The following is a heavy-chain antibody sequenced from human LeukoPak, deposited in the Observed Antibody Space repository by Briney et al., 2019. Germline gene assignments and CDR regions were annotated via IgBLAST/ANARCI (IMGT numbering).Heavy chain of an antibody. Sequence: ASVKVSCKTSGYTFSDYTIPWVRQAPGQGLEWMGWINPSSNAANYAQRFEGRVSLTRDTSISTADMVLTSLTSDDTGVYYCARSRELLDFDTWGQGTLVSVSS. D-gene: IGHD3-10*01. CDR2: INPSSNAA. CDR1: GYTFSDYT. CDR3: ARSRELLDFDT. J-gene: IGHJ4*02. V-gene: IGHV1-2*02.